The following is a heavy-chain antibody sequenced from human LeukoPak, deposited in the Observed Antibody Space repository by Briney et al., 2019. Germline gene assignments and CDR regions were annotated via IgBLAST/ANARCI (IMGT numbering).Heavy chain of an antibody. CDR1: GGSISNYY. V-gene: IGHV4-59*08. D-gene: IGHD6-13*01. CDR3: ARLNVLNSSVLRHFDH. CDR2: INYSGNT. J-gene: IGHJ4*02. Sequence: SETLSLTCTVSGGSISNYYWSWIRQPPGKGLEWIAYINYSGNTDYNPSLKSRVTISVDTSKNHFSLKLNSVTAADTAVYYCARLNVLNSSVLRHFDHWGQGTLVTVSS.